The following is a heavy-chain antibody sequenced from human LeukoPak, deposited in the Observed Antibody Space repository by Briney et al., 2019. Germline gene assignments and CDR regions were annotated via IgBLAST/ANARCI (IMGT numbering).Heavy chain of an antibody. V-gene: IGHV4-61*02. CDR3: SRGYCSTTSCLNWFDP. CDR1: GGSISSGGYY. CDR2: IYSSGST. Sequence: SETLSLTCTVSGGSISSGGYYWSWIRQPAGKGLEWIGRIYSSGSTNYNPSLKSRVTISVDTSKNQSSLKLSSVTAADTAVYYCSRGYCSTTSCLNWFDPWGQGTLVTVSP. J-gene: IGHJ5*02. D-gene: IGHD2-2*01.